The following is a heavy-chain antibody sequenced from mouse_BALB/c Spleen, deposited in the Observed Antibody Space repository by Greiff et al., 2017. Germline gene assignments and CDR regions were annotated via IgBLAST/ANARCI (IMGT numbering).Heavy chain of an antibody. Sequence: VQLQQSGAELARPGASVKLSCQASGYTFTSYWMQWVKQRPGQGLEWIGAIYPGDGDTRYTQKFKGKATLTADKSSSTAYMQLSSLASEDSAVYYCAREGYYGAFAYWGQGTLVTVSA. CDR3: AREGYYGAFAY. CDR1: GYTFTSYW. D-gene: IGHD1-1*01. V-gene: IGHV1-87*01. CDR2: IYPGDGDT. J-gene: IGHJ3*01.